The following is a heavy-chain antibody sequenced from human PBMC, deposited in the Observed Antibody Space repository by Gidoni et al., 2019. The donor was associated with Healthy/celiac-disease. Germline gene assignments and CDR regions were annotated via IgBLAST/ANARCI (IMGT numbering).Heavy chain of an antibody. Sequence: QVQLVESGGGVVQPGRSLSTSCAASGSTVSGYGMHWVRQAPGKGLEWVAVIWYDGSNKYYADSVKGRFTISRDNSKNTLYLQMNSLRAEDTAVYYCARELKVYRRGYYYGMDVWGQGTTVTVSS. V-gene: IGHV3-33*01. CDR2: IWYDGSNK. CDR1: GSTVSGYG. CDR3: ARELKVYRRGYYYGMDV. D-gene: IGHD3-16*01. J-gene: IGHJ6*02.